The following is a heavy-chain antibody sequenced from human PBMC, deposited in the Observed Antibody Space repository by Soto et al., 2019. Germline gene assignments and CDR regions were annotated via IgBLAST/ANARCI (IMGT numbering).Heavy chain of an antibody. CDR3: AREGDYRTWFEP. CDR2: IFYAGDT. V-gene: IGHV4-31*03. Sequence: VQLEESGPGLLKPSQTLSLTCTVSGESIATGAFYWSWIRLQSGKGPEWIGSIFYAGDTYYSPYLKSRVEISLDGSQNQCSLNLRSVTAADTAVYYCAREGDYRTWFEPWGPGTLVTVSS. D-gene: IGHD4-17*01. CDR1: GESIATGAFY. J-gene: IGHJ5*02.